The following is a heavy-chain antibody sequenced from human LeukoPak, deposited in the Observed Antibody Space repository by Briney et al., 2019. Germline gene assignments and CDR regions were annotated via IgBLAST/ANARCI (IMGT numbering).Heavy chain of an antibody. CDR2: ISYDGSNK. D-gene: IGHD6-19*01. J-gene: IGHJ4*02. V-gene: IGHV3-30*03. Sequence: GGSLRLSCAASGFTFSSYGMHWVRQAPGKGLEWVAVISYDGSNKYYADSVKGRFTISRDNSKNTLYLQMNSLRSEDTAVYYCARASGWYPFDYWGQGTLVTVSS. CDR1: GFTFSSYG. CDR3: ARASGWYPFDY.